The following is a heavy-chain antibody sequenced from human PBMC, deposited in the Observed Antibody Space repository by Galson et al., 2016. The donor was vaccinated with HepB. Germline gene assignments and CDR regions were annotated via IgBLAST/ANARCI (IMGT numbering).Heavy chain of an antibody. V-gene: IGHV4-59*01. CDR2: IYYTGST. D-gene: IGHD6-19*01. J-gene: IGHJ4*02. CDR3: ARVTRRGWSYLDY. CDR1: GGSISSYY. Sequence: ETLSLTCTVSGGSISSYYWSWIRQPPGKGLEWIGYIYYTGSTNYNPSLNSRITISVDKSKNQFSLKLSSVSAADTAVYYCARVTRRGWSYLDYWGQGTLVTVSS.